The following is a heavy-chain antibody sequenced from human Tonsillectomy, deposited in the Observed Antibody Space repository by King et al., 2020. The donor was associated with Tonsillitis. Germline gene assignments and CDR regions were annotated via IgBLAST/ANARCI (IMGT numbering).Heavy chain of an antibody. V-gene: IGHV3-30*18. CDR1: GFTFSSYG. Sequence: VQLVESGGGVVQPGRSLRLSCAASGFTFSSYGMHWVRQAPGKGLEWVAVISHDGNNKYYAESVKGRFTISRDNSKNTLYLQMNSLRSEDTAVYYCAKDFSSAGTTIFCTHWDQGTLVTVAS. CDR3: AKDFSSAGTTIFCTH. D-gene: IGHD1-1*01. J-gene: IGHJ4*02. CDR2: ISHDGNNK.